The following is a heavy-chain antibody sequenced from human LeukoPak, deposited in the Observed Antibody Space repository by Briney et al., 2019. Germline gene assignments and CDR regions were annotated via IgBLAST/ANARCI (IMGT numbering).Heavy chain of an antibody. Sequence: GGSLRLSCAASGFTFDDYTMHWVRQAPGKGLEWVSLISGDGGSTYYADSVKGRFTISRDNSKNTLYLQMNTLRVEDTAVYYCAKASLWFSFDYWGQGTLVTVSS. J-gene: IGHJ4*02. CDR1: GFTFDDYT. V-gene: IGHV3-43*02. CDR2: ISGDGGST. D-gene: IGHD3-9*01. CDR3: AKASLWFSFDY.